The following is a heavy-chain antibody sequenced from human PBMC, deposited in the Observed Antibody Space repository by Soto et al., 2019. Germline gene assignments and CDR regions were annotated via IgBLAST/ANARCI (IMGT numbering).Heavy chain of an antibody. CDR2: ISLSGSDM. CDR1: GFTFSNAW. J-gene: IGHJ4*02. D-gene: IGHD3-10*01. Sequence: GGSMRLSCAASGFTFSNAWMNWVRQAPGKGLEWVSYISLSGSDMYYAGSVKGRFTISRDNAKNSLSLQMNSLRAEDTAVYYCVRDHIWSFDYWGQGTPVTVSS. V-gene: IGHV3-48*01. CDR3: VRDHIWSFDY.